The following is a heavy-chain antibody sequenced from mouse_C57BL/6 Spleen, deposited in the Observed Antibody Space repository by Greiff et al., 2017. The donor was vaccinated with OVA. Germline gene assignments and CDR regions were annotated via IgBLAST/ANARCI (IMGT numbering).Heavy chain of an antibody. Sequence: EVKLMESGGGLVKPGGSLKLSCAASGFTFSDYGMHWVRQAPEKGLEWVAYISSGGSTIYYADTVKGRFTISRDNAKNTLFLQMTSLRSEDTAMYYCAREDDGYHRAMYYWGQGTSVTVSS. D-gene: IGHD2-3*01. CDR3: AREDDGYHRAMYY. CDR1: GFTFSDYG. V-gene: IGHV5-17*01. CDR2: ISSGGSTI. J-gene: IGHJ4*01.